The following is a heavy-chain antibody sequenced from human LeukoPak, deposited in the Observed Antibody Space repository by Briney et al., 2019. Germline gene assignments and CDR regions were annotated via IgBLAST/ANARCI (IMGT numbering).Heavy chain of an antibody. CDR1: GGSFSGYY. D-gene: IGHD3-22*01. J-gene: IGHJ4*02. Sequence: LETLSLTCAVYGGSFSGYYWSWIRQPPGKGLEWIGEINHSGSTNYNPSLKSRVTISVDTSKNQFSLKLSSVTAADTAVYYCARANYYDSSGYYTNWGQGTLVTVSS. V-gene: IGHV4-34*01. CDR3: ARANYYDSSGYYTN. CDR2: INHSGST.